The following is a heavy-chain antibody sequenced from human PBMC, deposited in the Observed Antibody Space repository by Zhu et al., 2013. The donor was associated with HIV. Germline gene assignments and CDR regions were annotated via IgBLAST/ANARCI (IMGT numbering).Heavy chain of an antibody. D-gene: IGHD6-19*01. CDR2: INPNSGGT. CDR1: GYTFTGYY. Sequence: QVQLVQSGAEVKKPGASVKVSCKASGYTFTGYYMHWVRQAPGQGLEWMGWINPNSGGTNYAQKFQGWVTMTRDTSISTAYMELSRLRSDDTAVYYCARDLIAVAGPHYYGMDVWGQGTTVTVSS. CDR3: ARDLIAVAGPHYYGMDV. V-gene: IGHV1-2*04. J-gene: IGHJ6*02.